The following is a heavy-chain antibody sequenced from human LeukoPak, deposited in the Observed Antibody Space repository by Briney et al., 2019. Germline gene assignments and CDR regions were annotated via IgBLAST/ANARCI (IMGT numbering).Heavy chain of an antibody. CDR2: IWYDGSNK. D-gene: IGHD6-19*01. J-gene: IGHJ6*02. V-gene: IGHV3-33*01. CDR1: GFTFSSYG. CDR3: ARESGNGYSSGWYPYYYYGMDV. Sequence: GGSLRLSCEASGFTFSSYGMHWDRQAPGKGLEWVEVIWYDGSNKYYADSVKGRFTISRDNSKNTLYLQMNSLRAEDTAVYYCARESGNGYSSGWYPYYYYGMDVWGQGTTVTVSS.